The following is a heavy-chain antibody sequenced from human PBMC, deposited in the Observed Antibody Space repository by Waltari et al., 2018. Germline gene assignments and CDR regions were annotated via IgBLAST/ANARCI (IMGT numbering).Heavy chain of an antibody. CDR1: GFTFSSYA. CDR3: AKDRASGIAVAGIAFDI. V-gene: IGHV3-23*01. CDR2: ISGSGGST. J-gene: IGHJ3*02. D-gene: IGHD6-19*01. Sequence: EVQLLESGGGLVQPGGSLRLSCAASGFTFSSYAMSWVRQAPGKGLEWVSAISGSGGSTYYADSVKGRFTISRDNSKNTLYLQMNSLRAEDTAVYYCAKDRASGIAVAGIAFDIWGQGTMVTVSS.